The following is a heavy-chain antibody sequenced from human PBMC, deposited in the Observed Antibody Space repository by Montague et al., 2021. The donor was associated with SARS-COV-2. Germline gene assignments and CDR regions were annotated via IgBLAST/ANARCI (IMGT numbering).Heavy chain of an antibody. CDR1: GFPFSNYW. CDR2: IKQDESEK. V-gene: IGHV3-7*01. CDR3: ARDRTPPYGKSWYEEYYYHAMGV. Sequence: SLRLSFSSSGFPFSNYWMTWVRQAPGKGLEWVANIKQDESEKYYVDSVKGRFTISRDNAEKSLYLHMSRLRGEDTAIYYCARDRTPPYGKSWYEEYYYHAMGVWGRGTTVIVSS. J-gene: IGHJ6*02. D-gene: IGHD6-13*01.